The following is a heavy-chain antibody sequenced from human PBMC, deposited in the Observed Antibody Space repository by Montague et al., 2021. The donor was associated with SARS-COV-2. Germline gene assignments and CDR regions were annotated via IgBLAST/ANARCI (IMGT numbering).Heavy chain of an antibody. Sequence: SETLSLTCTVSGVSMSGYYWTWFRQPPGKGPVWIGYFSRRGGTNYSTSLRGRVPISLITSRSQFSLQLSSVTAAATASYYCARLTKLGYCSSASCSPGLFFDSWGQGFLVTVSS. J-gene: IGHJ4*03. CDR2: FSRRGGT. V-gene: IGHV4-59*01. D-gene: IGHD2-15*01. CDR3: ARLTKLGYCSSASCSPGLFFDS. CDR1: GVSMSGYY.